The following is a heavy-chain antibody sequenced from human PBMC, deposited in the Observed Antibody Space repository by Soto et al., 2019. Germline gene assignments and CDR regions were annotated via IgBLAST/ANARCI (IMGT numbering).Heavy chain of an antibody. CDR2: ISYSGST. CDR1: GASISSSSYY. CDR3: ARGYGSGSSHYYYGMDV. J-gene: IGHJ6*02. Sequence: SETLSLTCTVSGASISSSSYYWGWIRQPPGKGLEWIGSISYSGSTYYNPSLKSRVTIFVDTSKNQFSLKLSSVTAADTAVYYCARGYGSGSSHYYYGMDVWGQGTTVTVSS. V-gene: IGHV4-39*01. D-gene: IGHD3-10*01.